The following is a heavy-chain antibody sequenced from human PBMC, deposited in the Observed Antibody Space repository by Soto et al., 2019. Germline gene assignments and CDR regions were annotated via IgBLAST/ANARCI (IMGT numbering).Heavy chain of an antibody. CDR3: AKGRGGSGSLTPRVAC. D-gene: IGHD3-10*01. Sequence: EVQLLESGGGLVQPGGSLRLSCAASGFTFNNYAMTWVRQAPGKGLEWVSAISGGGGTTSYADSVKGRFTVSRDGSKNVLHRQTSSLRAEDTALYYCAKGRGGSGSLTPRVACWGQGNMVTVSS. J-gene: IGHJ4*02. CDR1: GFTFNNYA. V-gene: IGHV3-23*01. CDR2: ISGGGGTT.